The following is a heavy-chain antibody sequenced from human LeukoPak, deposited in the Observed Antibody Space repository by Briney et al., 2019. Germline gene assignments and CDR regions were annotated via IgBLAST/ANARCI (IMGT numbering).Heavy chain of an antibody. Sequence: ASVKVSCKVPGYTLTELSTHWVRQAPGKGLEWMGGFDPEDGETIYAQKFQGRVTMTEDTSTDTAYMELSSLRSEDTAVYYCATGYNWNYDFDYWGQGTLVTVSS. CDR1: GYTLTELS. CDR3: ATGYNWNYDFDY. CDR2: FDPEDGET. D-gene: IGHD1-7*01. V-gene: IGHV1-24*01. J-gene: IGHJ4*02.